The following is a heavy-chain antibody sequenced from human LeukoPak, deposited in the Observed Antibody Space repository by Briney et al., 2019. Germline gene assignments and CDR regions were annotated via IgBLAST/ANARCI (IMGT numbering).Heavy chain of an antibody. D-gene: IGHD3-16*01. J-gene: IGHJ5*02. CDR3: ARGWAENWFDP. V-gene: IGHV4-31*03. CDR1: GGSISSGGYY. Sequence: PSQTLSLTCTVSGGSISSGGYYWSWIRQHPGKGLEWIGYIYYSGSTYYNPSLKSRVTISVDTSKNQFSLKLSSVTAAVTAVYYCARGWAENWFDPWGQGTLVTVSS. CDR2: IYYSGST.